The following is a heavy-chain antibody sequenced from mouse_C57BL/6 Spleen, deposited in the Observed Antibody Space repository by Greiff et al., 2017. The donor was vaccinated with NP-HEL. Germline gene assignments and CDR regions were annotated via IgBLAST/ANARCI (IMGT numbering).Heavy chain of an antibody. V-gene: IGHV5-6*01. J-gene: IGHJ3*01. D-gene: IGHD4-1*01. Sequence: EVKVVESGGDLVKPGGSLKLSCAASGFTFSSYGMSWVRQTPDKRLEWVATISSGGSYTYYPDSVKGRFTISRDNAKNTLYLQMSSLKAEDTAMYYCARHGEGGTYAYWGQGTLVTVSA. CDR3: ARHGEGGTYAY. CDR2: ISSGGSYT. CDR1: GFTFSSYG.